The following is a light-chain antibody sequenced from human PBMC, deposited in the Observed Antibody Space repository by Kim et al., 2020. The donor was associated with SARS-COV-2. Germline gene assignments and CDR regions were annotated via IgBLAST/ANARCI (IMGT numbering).Light chain of an antibody. Sequence: QPATLTCTGNINNVGDQGAAWLQQHQGHPPKLLSYRNNNRPSGISERLSASRSGNTASLTITGLQPEDEADYYCSAWDSSLTTWVLGGGTQLTVL. CDR2: RNN. CDR3: SAWDSSLTTWV. CDR1: INNVGDQG. V-gene: IGLV10-54*01. J-gene: IGLJ3*02.